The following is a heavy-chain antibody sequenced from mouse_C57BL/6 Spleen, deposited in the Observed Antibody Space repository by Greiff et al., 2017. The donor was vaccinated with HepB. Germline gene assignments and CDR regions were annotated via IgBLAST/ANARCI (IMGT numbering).Heavy chain of an antibody. V-gene: IGHV1-19*01. CDR2: INPYNGGT. CDR3: ARSYGSSYVDY. Sequence: EVKLQQSGPVLVKPGASVKMSCKASGYTFTDYYMNWVKQSHGKSLEWIGVINPYNGGTSYNQKFKGKATLTVDKSSSTAYMELNSLTSEDSAVYYCARSYGSSYVDYWGQGTTLTVSS. D-gene: IGHD1-1*01. CDR1: GYTFTDYY. J-gene: IGHJ2*01.